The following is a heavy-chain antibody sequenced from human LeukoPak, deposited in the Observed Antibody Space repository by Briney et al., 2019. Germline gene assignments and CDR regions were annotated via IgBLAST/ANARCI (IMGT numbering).Heavy chain of an antibody. Sequence: SETLSLTCTVSGDSVTTYYWSWIRQPPGKGLEWLGYVYYSGSATYNPSLKSRVTISVDTSKNQFSLRLSSVTAADTAVYYCARDGSNWSNDYYHGVDVWGQGATVTVSS. V-gene: IGHV4-59*02. CDR2: VYYSGSA. CDR3: ARDGSNWSNDYYHGVDV. J-gene: IGHJ6*02. D-gene: IGHD4-11*01. CDR1: GDSVTTYY.